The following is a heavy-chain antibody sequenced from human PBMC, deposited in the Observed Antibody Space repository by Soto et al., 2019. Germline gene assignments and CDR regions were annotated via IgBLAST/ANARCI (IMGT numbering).Heavy chain of an antibody. Sequence: SETLSLTCTVSGGSVNSGSYYWSWIRQPPGKGLEWIGYIYYSGSTNFNPSLKSRVTISVDTSKNQFSLKLSSVTAADTAVYYCARVRYGGGQDYWGQGTLVTVSS. CDR3: ARVRYGGGQDY. CDR2: IYYSGST. J-gene: IGHJ4*02. D-gene: IGHD1-26*01. V-gene: IGHV4-61*01. CDR1: GGSVNSGSYY.